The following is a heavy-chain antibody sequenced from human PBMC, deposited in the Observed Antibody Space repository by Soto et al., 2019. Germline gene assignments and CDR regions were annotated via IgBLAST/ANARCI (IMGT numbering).Heavy chain of an antibody. CDR2: IYYSGST. CDR1: GGSISSSSYY. J-gene: IGHJ6*02. Sequence: KASETLSLTCTVSGGSISSSSYYWGWIRQPPGKGLEWIGSIYYSGSTYYNPSLKSRVTISVDTSKNQFSLKLSSVTAADTAVYYCARDPDPEGFLEYYYYGMDVWGQGTTVTVSS. V-gene: IGHV4-39*07. CDR3: ARDPDPEGFLEYYYYGMDV. D-gene: IGHD3-3*01.